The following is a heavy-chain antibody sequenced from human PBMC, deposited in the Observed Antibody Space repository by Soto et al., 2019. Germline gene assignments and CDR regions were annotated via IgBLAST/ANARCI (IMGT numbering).Heavy chain of an antibody. CDR3: ARDGKGDYYLLTGYYNYYGMDV. J-gene: IGHJ6*02. CDR2: INPNSGGT. V-gene: IGHV1-2*02. CDR1: GYSFTGYN. Sequence: ASVKVSCKXSGYSFTGYNLHWVRQAPGQGLEWMGWINPNSGGTNYAQKFQGRVTMTRDTSISLAYMELSRLRSDDTAVYYCARDGKGDYYLLTGYYNYYGMDVWGQGTTVTVSS. D-gene: IGHD3-9*01.